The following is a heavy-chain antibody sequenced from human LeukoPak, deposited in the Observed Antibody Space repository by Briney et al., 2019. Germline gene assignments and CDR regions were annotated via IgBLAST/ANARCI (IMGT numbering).Heavy chain of an antibody. Sequence: PSETLSLTCTVSGGSISSYYWSWIRQPAGKGLEWIGRIYTSGSTNYNPSLKSRVTMSVDTSKNQFSLKLSSVTAADTAVYYCASWSIVGDYGRFDPWGQGTLVTVSS. CDR1: GGSISSYY. CDR3: ASWSIVGDYGRFDP. CDR2: IYTSGST. V-gene: IGHV4-4*07. D-gene: IGHD4-17*01. J-gene: IGHJ5*02.